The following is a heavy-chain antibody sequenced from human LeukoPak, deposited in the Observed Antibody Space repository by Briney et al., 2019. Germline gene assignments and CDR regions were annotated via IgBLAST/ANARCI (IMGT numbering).Heavy chain of an antibody. Sequence: GGSLRLSCAASGFTFDDYDMSWDRQAPGKGLEWVSGINWNGDSTAYADSLKGRFTISRDNAKSALYLQMNSLRAEDTAFYYCARNISSAGPSYFDYWGQGTLVTVSS. CDR3: ARNISSAGPSYFDY. CDR1: GFTFDDYD. CDR2: INWNGDST. V-gene: IGHV3-20*04. D-gene: IGHD2/OR15-2a*01. J-gene: IGHJ4*02.